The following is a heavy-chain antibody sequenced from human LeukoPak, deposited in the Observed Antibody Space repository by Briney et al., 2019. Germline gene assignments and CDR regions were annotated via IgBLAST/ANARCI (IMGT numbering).Heavy chain of an antibody. CDR3: ARVGHYGDYTFDY. V-gene: IGHV3-21*01. CDR2: ISSISSYI. J-gene: IGHJ4*02. D-gene: IGHD4-17*01. CDR1: GFTFSSYS. Sequence: GGSLRLSCVASGFTFSSYSMNWVRQAPGKGLEWVSSISSISSYIYYADSVKGRFTISRDNAKNSLYLQMNSLRAEDTAVYYCARVGHYGDYTFDYWGQGTLVTVSS.